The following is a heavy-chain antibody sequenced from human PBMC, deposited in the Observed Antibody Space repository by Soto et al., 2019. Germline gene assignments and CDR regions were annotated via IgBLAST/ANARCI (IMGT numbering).Heavy chain of an antibody. CDR1: GGTFSSYA. CDR3: ARRDNWNSNWFDP. Sequence: SVKVSCKASGGTFSSYAISWVRQAPGQGLEWMGGIIPIFGTANYAQKFQGRVTITAGESTSTAYMELSSLRSEDTAVYYCARRDNWNSNWFDPWGQRTLVTVSS. D-gene: IGHD1-7*01. J-gene: IGHJ5*02. CDR2: IIPIFGTA. V-gene: IGHV1-69*13.